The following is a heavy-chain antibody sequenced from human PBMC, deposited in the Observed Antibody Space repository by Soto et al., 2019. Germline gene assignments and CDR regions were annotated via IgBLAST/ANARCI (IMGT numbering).Heavy chain of an antibody. J-gene: IGHJ4*02. CDR3: ARDIDYYDSSGYYRDY. CDR1: GFTFSSYS. V-gene: IGHV3-21*01. D-gene: IGHD3-22*01. CDR2: ISSSSSYI. Sequence: EVQLVESGGGLVKPGGSLRLSCAASGFTFSSYSMNWVRQAPGKGLEWVSSISSSSSYIYYADSVKGRFTISRDNAKNSLYLQMNSLRAEDTAMYYCARDIDYYDSSGYYRDYWGQGTLVTVSS.